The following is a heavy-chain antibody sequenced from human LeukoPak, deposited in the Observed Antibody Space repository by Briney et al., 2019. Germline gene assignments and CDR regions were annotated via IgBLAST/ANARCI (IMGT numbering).Heavy chain of an antibody. CDR3: AREDRYCSGGSCYS. J-gene: IGHJ4*02. CDR2: IYTSGST. Sequence: SQTLSLTCTVSGGSISSGSYYWSWIRQPAGKGLEWIGRIYTSGSTNHNPSLKSRVIISVDTSKNQFSLELSSVTAADTAVYYCAREDRYCSGGSCYSWGQGTLVTVSS. CDR1: GGSISSGSYY. D-gene: IGHD2-15*01. V-gene: IGHV4-61*02.